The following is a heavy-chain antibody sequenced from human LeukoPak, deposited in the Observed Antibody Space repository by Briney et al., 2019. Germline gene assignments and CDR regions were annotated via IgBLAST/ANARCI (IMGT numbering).Heavy chain of an antibody. J-gene: IGHJ6*02. CDR3: AKASVHVYYGMDV. CDR2: ISYDGSNK. V-gene: IGHV3-30*18. D-gene: IGHD1-1*01. Sequence: GGSLRLSCAASGFTFSSYAMTWVRQAPGKGLEWVAVISYDGSNKYYADSVKGRFTISRDNSKNTLYLQMNSLRGEDTAVYFCAKASVHVYYGMDVWGQGTTVTVSS. CDR1: GFTFSSYA.